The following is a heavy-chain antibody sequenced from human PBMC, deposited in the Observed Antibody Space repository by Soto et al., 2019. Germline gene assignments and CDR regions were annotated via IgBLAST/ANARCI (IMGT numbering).Heavy chain of an antibody. CDR2: IDPSDSYT. V-gene: IGHV5-10-1*01. CDR3: ARGGAAAGRLYYYYGMDV. D-gene: IGHD6-13*01. CDR1: GYSFTSYW. Sequence: GESLKISCKGSGYSFTSYWISWVRQMPGKGLEWMGRIDPSDSYTNYSPSFQGHVTISADKSISTAYLQWSSLKASDTAMYYCARGGAAAGRLYYYYGMDVWGQGTTVTVSS. J-gene: IGHJ6*02.